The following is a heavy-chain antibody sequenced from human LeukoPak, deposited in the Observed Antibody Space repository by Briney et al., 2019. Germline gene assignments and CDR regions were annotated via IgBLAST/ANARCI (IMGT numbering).Heavy chain of an antibody. CDR3: ARSPLYYYDSSGANWFDP. V-gene: IGHV3-11*01. J-gene: IGHJ5*02. CDR1: GFTFSDYY. Sequence: PGGSLRLSCAASGFTFSDYYMSWIRQAPGKGLEWVSYISSSVSTIYYPDSVKGRFTISRHNAKNSLYLQMNSLRAEDTAVYYCARSPLYYYDSSGANWFDPWGQGTLVTVSS. D-gene: IGHD3-22*01. CDR2: ISSSVSTI.